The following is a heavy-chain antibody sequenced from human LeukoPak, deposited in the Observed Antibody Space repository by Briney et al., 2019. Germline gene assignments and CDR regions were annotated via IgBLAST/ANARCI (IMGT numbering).Heavy chain of an antibody. CDR3: AGDRLAADYYYYGMDV. CDR1: GGSISSGGYY. Sequence: PSETLSLTCTVSGGSISSGGYYWSWIRQHPGKGLEWIGYIYYSGSTYYNPSLKSRVTISVDTSKNQFSLKLSSVTAADTAVYYCAGDRLAADYYYYGMDVWGQGTTVTVSS. J-gene: IGHJ6*02. CDR2: IYYSGST. D-gene: IGHD2-21*01. V-gene: IGHV4-31*03.